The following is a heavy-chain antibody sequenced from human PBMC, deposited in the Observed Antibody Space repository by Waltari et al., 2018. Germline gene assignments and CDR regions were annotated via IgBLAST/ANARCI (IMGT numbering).Heavy chain of an antibody. V-gene: IGHV1-69*01. Sequence: QVQLVQSGAEVKKPGSSVKVSCKASGGTFSSYAISWVRQAPGQGLEWMGGIIPIFGTANYAQKFQGRVTITADESTSTAYMELSSLRFEDTAVYYGARERGDMVLMVYAMGAFDILGQGTMVTVSS. CDR1: GGTFSSYA. CDR3: ARERGDMVLMVYAMGAFDI. D-gene: IGHD2-8*01. J-gene: IGHJ3*02. CDR2: IIPIFGTA.